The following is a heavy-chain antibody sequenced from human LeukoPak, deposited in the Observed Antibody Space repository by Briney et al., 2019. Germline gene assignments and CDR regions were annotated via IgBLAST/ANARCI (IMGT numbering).Heavy chain of an antibody. CDR3: VRDRVPGFGGLRAYYYYMDV. J-gene: IGHJ6*03. CDR1: GFTFSNYY. D-gene: IGHD3-10*01. Sequence: GGSLRLSCTASGFTFSNYYMSWVRQAPGKGLEWVANIKEDGSEKYYVDSVKGRFTISRDNAQDLLWLQINSLRAEDTAVCYCVRDRVPGFGGLRAYYYYMDVWGKGTTVTVSS. CDR2: IKEDGSEK. V-gene: IGHV3-7*01.